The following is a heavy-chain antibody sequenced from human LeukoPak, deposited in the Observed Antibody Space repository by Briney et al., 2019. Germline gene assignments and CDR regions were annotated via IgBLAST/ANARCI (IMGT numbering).Heavy chain of an antibody. CDR3: ASHHDYSNYGYFDL. V-gene: IGHV4-30-4*01. CDR1: GGSISSGDYY. J-gene: IGHJ2*01. D-gene: IGHD4-11*01. Sequence: SQTLSLTCTVSGGSISSGDYYWSWIRQPPGKGLEWIGYIYYSGSTYYNPSLKSRVTISLDTSKSQFSLRLSSVTAADTAVYFCASHHDYSNYGYFDLWGWHPGHCLL. CDR2: IYYSGST.